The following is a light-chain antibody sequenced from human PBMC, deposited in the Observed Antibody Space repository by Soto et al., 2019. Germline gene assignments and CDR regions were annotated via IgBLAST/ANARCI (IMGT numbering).Light chain of an antibody. V-gene: IGKV3-20*01. Sequence: EIVLTQSPGTLSLSPGERATLSCSASQSVSSSYLAWYQQKPGQAPRLLIYGTSSRATGIPDRFSGGGSGTEFTLTISSLQPDDFATYYCQQYNSYPITFGQGTRLEIK. J-gene: IGKJ5*01. CDR2: GTS. CDR3: QQYNSYPIT. CDR1: QSVSSSY.